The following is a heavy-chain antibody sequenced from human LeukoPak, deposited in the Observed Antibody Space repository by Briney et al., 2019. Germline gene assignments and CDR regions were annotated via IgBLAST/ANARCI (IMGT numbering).Heavy chain of an antibody. Sequence: SETLSLTCTVSGGSISSYYWSWIRQSPGKGLEWIGYIYYSGSTNYNPSLKSRVTISVDTSKKQFSLKLSSVTAADTAVYYCARARGYSGYAYFDYWGQGTLVTVSS. J-gene: IGHJ4*02. CDR1: GGSISSYY. V-gene: IGHV4-59*01. CDR3: ARARGYSGYAYFDY. D-gene: IGHD5-12*01. CDR2: IYYSGST.